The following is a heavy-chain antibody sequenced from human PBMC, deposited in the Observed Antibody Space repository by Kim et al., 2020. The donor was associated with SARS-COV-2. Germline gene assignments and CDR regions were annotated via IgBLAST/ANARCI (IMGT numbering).Heavy chain of an antibody. D-gene: IGHD6-19*01. CDR2: ISGSATTT. Sequence: GGSRRRSCAACGLGCCCRAMSWVRASPVDGRAWVSGISGSATTTYYADSVKGRFTISRDNSKNTLSLQMNSLRAEDTAIYYCAKDRGVTVTGSFEHWGQG. CDR3: AKDRGVTVTGSFEH. CDR1: GLGCCCRA. V-gene: IGHV3-23*01. J-gene: IGHJ1*01.